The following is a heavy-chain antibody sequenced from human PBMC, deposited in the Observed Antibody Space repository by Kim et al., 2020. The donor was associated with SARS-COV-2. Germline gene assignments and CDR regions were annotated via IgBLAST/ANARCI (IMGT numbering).Heavy chain of an antibody. J-gene: IGHJ4*02. Sequence: NDHPSLKRRVTISVDTSKNQFSLKLSSVTAADTAVYYCATFTIFGVVAPSWGQGTLVTVSS. D-gene: IGHD3-3*01. V-gene: IGHV4-34*01. CDR3: ATFTIFGVVAPS.